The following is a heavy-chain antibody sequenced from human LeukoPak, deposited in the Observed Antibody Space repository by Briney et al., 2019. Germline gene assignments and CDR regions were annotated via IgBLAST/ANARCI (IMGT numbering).Heavy chain of an antibody. CDR3: ARESSPTSYSGSYYSFDY. V-gene: IGHV1-46*01. J-gene: IGHJ4*02. CDR1: GYTFTSYY. Sequence: ASVKVSCKASGYTFTSYYMHWVRQAPGQGLEWMGIINPSGGSTSYAQKFQGRVTMTRDMSTSTVYMELSSLRSDDTAVYYCARESSPTSYSGSYYSFDYWGQGTLVTVSS. CDR2: INPSGGST. D-gene: IGHD1-26*01.